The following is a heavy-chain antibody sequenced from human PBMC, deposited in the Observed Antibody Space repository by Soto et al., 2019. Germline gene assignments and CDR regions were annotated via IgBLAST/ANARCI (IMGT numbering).Heavy chain of an antibody. J-gene: IGHJ6*02. CDR3: ARAIHGYNYRVDF. V-gene: IGHV1-69*01. CDR2: ITPVFESP. Sequence: VQLLQSGAEVKQPGSSVKVACKISGGTFSSDAISWVRQAPGQGLEWMGGITPVFESPNYAQKFQGRVTITADESTGTAFMELSSLRSEYTAVYYCARAIHGYNYRVDFWGQGTTVTVSS. D-gene: IGHD5-18*01. CDR1: GGTFSSDA.